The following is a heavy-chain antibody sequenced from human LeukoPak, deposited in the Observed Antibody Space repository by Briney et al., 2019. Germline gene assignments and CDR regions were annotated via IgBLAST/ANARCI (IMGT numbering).Heavy chain of an antibody. J-gene: IGHJ4*02. CDR1: GFTFSSFS. V-gene: IGHV3-48*01. CDR3: ASCSSTNCY. Sequence: PGGSLRLSCAASGFTFSSFSMNWVRQAPGKGLEWVSFITGSSSTIYYADSVKGRFTISRVNAKNSLYLQMNSLRAEDTAVYYCASCSSTNCYWGQGTLVTVSS. CDR2: ITGSSSTI. D-gene: IGHD2-2*01.